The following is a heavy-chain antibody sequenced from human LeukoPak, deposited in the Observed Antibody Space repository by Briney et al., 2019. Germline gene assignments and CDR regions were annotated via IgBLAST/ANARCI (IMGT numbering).Heavy chain of an antibody. CDR3: AKALVVAVEASRAFDN. D-gene: IGHD2-15*01. CDR2: ISGRAAST. CDR1: GFTFSSYA. V-gene: IGHV3-23*01. Sequence: PGGSLRLSCAASGFTFSSYAMTWVRQAPGKGLEWVSGISGRAASTYYADSVKGRFTISRDNSKNMLYLHMNSLRGEDTAIYYCAKALVVAVEASRAFDNWGQGTLVTVSS. J-gene: IGHJ4*02.